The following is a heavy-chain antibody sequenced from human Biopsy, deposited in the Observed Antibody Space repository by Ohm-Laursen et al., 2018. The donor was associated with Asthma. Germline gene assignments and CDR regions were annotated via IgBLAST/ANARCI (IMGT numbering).Heavy chain of an antibody. CDR2: VSSGGHNK. CDR1: GFTFGNFW. V-gene: IGHV3-30*03. Sequence: SLRLSCAASGFTFGNFWMSWGRQGPGKGLEWVALVSSGGHNKYYEDSVKGRFTISRDNSRNRLYLQINSLTVEDSAVYFCARQSGQEYGDSIPFDTWGQGTKVAVSS. CDR3: ARQSGQEYGDSIPFDT. D-gene: IGHD3-22*01. J-gene: IGHJ3*02.